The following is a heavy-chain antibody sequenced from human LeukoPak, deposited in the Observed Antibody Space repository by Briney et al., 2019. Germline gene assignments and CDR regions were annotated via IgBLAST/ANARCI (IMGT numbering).Heavy chain of an antibody. CDR1: GFTFDDYA. CDR2: ISYDGSNK. V-gene: IGHV3-30-3*01. J-gene: IGHJ1*01. Sequence: GGSLRLSRAASGFTFDDYAMHWVRQAPGKGLEWGAVISYDGSNKYYADSVKGRFTISRDNSKNTLYLQMNSLRAEDTAVYYCARHALGYCSSTSCPSGYFQHWGQGTLVTVSS. D-gene: IGHD2-2*01. CDR3: ARHALGYCSSTSCPSGYFQH.